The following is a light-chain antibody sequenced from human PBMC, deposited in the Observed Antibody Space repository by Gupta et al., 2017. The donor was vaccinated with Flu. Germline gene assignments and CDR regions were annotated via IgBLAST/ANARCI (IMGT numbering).Light chain of an antibody. Sequence: EIVLTQSPGTLSLSPGESATLSCRPSQSVSNNSLAWYQQKPGQAPSLLIYGASSRATGIPDRFSGSGSGTDLTLTISRLDPEDFAVYYCQQYGSYRTFGQGPKVEIK. CDR1: QSVSNNS. J-gene: IGKJ1*01. CDR2: GAS. V-gene: IGKV3-20*01. CDR3: QQYGSYRT.